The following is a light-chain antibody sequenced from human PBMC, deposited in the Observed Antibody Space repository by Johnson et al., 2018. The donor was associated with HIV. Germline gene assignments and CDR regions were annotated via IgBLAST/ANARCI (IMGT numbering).Light chain of an antibody. CDR1: SSNIGNNY. V-gene: IGLV1-51*01. CDR3: GTWDSRLSAWS. J-gene: IGLJ1*01. Sequence: SVLTQPPSVSAAPGQKVTISCSGSSSNIGNNYVSWYQQLPGTAPKLLIYDNNKRPSGIPDRFSGSKSGPSATLAITGLQTGDEADYYCGTWDSRLSAWSFGTGTKVAVL. CDR2: DNN.